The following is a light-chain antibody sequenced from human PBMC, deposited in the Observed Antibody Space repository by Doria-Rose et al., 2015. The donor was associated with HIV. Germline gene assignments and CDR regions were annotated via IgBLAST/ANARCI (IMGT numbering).Light chain of an antibody. Sequence: QSVLIQPASVSGSPGQSITISCTGTSSDVGGYDYVSWYQQHPGKAPKLMIFDVSKRPSGVSNRFSGSKSGNTASLTISGLQAEDEAGYYCSSYTSSSTLVFGGGTKLTVL. CDR1: SSDVGGYDY. CDR3: SSYTSSSTLV. CDR2: DVS. J-gene: IGLJ2*01. V-gene: IGLV2-14*01.